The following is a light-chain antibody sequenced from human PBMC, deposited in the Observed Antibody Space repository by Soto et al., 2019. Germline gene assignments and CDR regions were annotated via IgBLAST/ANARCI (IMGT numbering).Light chain of an antibody. Sequence: DIQMTQSPSTLSASVGDRVTITCRASQSISSWLAWYQQKPGKAPKLLIYDASSLESGVPSRFSGSGSGTEFNLTISSLQPDDFATYYCQQYHSYSQTFGQGTKVEIK. V-gene: IGKV1-5*01. CDR2: DAS. CDR3: QQYHSYSQT. J-gene: IGKJ1*01. CDR1: QSISSW.